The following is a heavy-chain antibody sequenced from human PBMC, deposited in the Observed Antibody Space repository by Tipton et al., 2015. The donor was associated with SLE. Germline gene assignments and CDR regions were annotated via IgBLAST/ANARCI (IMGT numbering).Heavy chain of an antibody. V-gene: IGHV4-59*02. CDR2: RFHDGNI. Sequence: TLSLTCTVSGDSVKSRYWIWVRQPAGRGLGWLACRFHDGNINYNPPLKTRLTMSLDTSRDQFSLTLNSVTAADTGIYYCARGREWNWSPYYMDVWGKGTTVTVSS. CDR1: GDSVKSRY. J-gene: IGHJ6*03. D-gene: IGHD1-1*01. CDR3: ARGREWNWSPYYMDV.